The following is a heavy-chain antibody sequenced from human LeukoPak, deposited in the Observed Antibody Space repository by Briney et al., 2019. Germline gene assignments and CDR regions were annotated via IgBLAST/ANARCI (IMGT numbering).Heavy chain of an antibody. CDR2: IYYSGST. V-gene: IGHV4-39*01. CDR1: GGSISSSSYY. Sequence: SGTLSLTCTVSGGSISSSSYYWGWIRQPPGKGLEWIGSIYYSGSTYYNPSLKSRVTISVDTSKNQFSLKLSSVTAADTAVYYCARRNETTVTTLFDYWGQGTLVTVSS. CDR3: ARRNETTVTTLFDY. D-gene: IGHD4-17*01. J-gene: IGHJ4*02.